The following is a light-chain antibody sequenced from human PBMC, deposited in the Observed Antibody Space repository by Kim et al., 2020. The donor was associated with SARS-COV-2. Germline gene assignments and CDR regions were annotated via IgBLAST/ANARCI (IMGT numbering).Light chain of an antibody. CDR3: QTWNTGITWV. CDR2: LNADGSH. CDR1: SGHSSYA. J-gene: IGLJ3*02. Sequence: QLVLTQSPSASASLGASVKLTCTLSSGHSSYAIAWYQQQPEKGPRYLLKLNADGSHSKGDGIPDRFSVSSSGAERYLTISSLQSEDEADYYCQTWNTGITWVFGGGTQLTVL. V-gene: IGLV4-69*01.